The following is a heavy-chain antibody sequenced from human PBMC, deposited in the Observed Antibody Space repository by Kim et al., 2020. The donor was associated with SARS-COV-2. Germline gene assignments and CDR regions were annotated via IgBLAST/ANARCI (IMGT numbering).Heavy chain of an antibody. CDR1: GFTFSSYA. CDR2: ISYDGSNK. V-gene: IGHV3-30*04. CDR3: ARDGNGYSSSGYSNFGYYFDY. Sequence: GGSLRLSCAASGFTFSSYAMHWVRQAPGKGLEWVAVISYDGSNKYYVDSVKGRFTISRDNSKNTLYLQMNSLRAEDTAVYYCARDGNGYSSSGYSNFGYYFDYWGQGTLVTVSS. D-gene: IGHD6-13*01. J-gene: IGHJ4*02.